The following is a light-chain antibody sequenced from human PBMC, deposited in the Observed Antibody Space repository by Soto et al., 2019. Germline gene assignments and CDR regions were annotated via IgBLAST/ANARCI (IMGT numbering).Light chain of an antibody. Sequence: EIVLTQSPGTLSLSPGERATLSCRTSQSVSSSYLAWYQQKPGQAPRLLIYGASSRATGIPDRFSGSGSGTDFNLTISSLEPEDFAVYYCQQYGRSWWTLGQGTKVEIK. CDR1: QSVSSSY. CDR2: GAS. V-gene: IGKV3-20*01. J-gene: IGKJ1*01. CDR3: QQYGRSWWT.